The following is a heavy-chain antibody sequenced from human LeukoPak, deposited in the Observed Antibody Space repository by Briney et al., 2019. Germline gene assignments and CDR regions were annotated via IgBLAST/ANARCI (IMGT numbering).Heavy chain of an antibody. D-gene: IGHD6-13*01. CDR2: ISSRSSTK. CDR3: ARVPNSWYLAVYFDY. J-gene: IGHJ4*02. V-gene: IGHV3-48*01. CDR1: GFIFSSYS. Sequence: PGGSLRLSCAASGFIFSSYSMNWVRQAPGKGLEWVSYISSRSSTKYYADSVKGRFTISRDNSKNTLYLQMNSLRAEDTAVYYCARVPNSWYLAVYFDYWGQGTLVTVSS.